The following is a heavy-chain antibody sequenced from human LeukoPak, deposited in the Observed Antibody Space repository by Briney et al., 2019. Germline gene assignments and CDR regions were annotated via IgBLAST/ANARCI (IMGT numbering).Heavy chain of an antibody. V-gene: IGHV3-66*02. CDR2: IYSGGST. J-gene: IGHJ4*02. D-gene: IGHD6-13*01. CDR3: ARGSSSWSFDY. CDR1: GFTVSSNY. Sequence: PGGSLRLSCAASGFTVSSNYMSWVRQALGKGLEWVSVIYSGGSTYYADSVKGRFTISRDNSKNTLYLQMNSLRAEDTAVYYCARGSSSWSFDYWGQGTLVTVSS.